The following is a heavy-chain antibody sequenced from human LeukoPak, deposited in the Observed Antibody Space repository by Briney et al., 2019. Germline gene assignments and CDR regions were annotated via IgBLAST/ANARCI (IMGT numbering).Heavy chain of an antibody. CDR1: GGSISSYY. J-gene: IGHJ4*02. CDR2: IYYSGST. Sequence: SETLSLTCTVSGGSISSYYWSWIRQPPGKGLEWIGYIYYSGSTNYNPSLKSRVTISVDTSKNQFSLKLSSVTAADTAVYYCARDGAARPFDYWGQGTLVTVSS. D-gene: IGHD6-6*01. CDR3: ARDGAARPFDY. V-gene: IGHV4-59*12.